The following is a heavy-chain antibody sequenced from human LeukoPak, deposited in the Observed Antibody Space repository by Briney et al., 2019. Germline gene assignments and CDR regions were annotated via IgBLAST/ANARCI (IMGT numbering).Heavy chain of an antibody. J-gene: IGHJ4*02. D-gene: IGHD5-24*01. CDR2: IYYSGST. CDR1: GGSISSYY. Sequence: SETLSLTCTVSGGSISSYYWSWIRQPPGKGLEWIGYIYYSGSTKYNPSLKSRVTISVDTSKNQFSLRLSSVTAADTAVYFCARGRDGSNDYFDYWGQGTLVTVSS. V-gene: IGHV4-59*08. CDR3: ARGRDGSNDYFDY.